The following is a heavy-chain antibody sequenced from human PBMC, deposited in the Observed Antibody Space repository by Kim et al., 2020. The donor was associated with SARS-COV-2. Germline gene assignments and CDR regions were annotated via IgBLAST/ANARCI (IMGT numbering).Heavy chain of an antibody. D-gene: IGHD3-9*01. CDR2: ISGRGGST. Sequence: GGSLRLSCAASGFTFSTYAMSWVRQAPGKGLEWVSSISGRGGSTYYADSVKGRFTISRDNSKSTLYLQMNDLRVEDTAVYYCARDVSRVILTRNDAFAIWGQGPLAT. J-gene: IGHJ3*02. CDR1: GFTFSTYA. CDR3: ARDVSRVILTRNDAFAI. V-gene: IGHV3-23*01.